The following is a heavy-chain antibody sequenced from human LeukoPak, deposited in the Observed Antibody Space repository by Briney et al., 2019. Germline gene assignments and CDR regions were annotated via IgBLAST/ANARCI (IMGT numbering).Heavy chain of an antibody. CDR2: IRYDGSKK. J-gene: IGHJ4*02. Sequence: GGSLRLFCAASGFTFSTYGMHWVRQAPGKGLEGVAFIRYDGSKKYYADSVKGRFTISRDNSKNTLYLQMNSLRAEDTAMYYCAKDGYSSSLHYFDYWGQGTLVSVSS. V-gene: IGHV3-30*02. CDR3: AKDGYSSSLHYFDY. CDR1: GFTFSTYG. D-gene: IGHD6-6*01.